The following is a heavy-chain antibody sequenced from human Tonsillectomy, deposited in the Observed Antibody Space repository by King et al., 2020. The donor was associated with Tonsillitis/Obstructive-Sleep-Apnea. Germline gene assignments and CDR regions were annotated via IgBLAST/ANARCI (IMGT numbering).Heavy chain of an antibody. Sequence: VQLVESGGGVVQPGRSLRLSCAASGFTFSSYAMHWVRQAPGKGLEWVAVISYDGSNKYYAESVKGRFTISRDNSKNMLYLQMNSLRAEDTAVYYCARLEIVALDYYYYGMDVWGQGTTVTVSS. CDR3: ARLEIVALDYYYYGMDV. J-gene: IGHJ6*02. CDR1: GFTFSSYA. D-gene: IGHD5-12*01. V-gene: IGHV3-30*04. CDR2: ISYDGSNK.